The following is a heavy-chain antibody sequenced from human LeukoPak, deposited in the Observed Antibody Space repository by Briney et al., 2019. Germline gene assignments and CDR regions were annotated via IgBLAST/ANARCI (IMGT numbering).Heavy chain of an antibody. V-gene: IGHV1-18*01. J-gene: IGHJ3*02. CDR3: ATGIGAASGAFDI. Sequence: ASVKVSCKASGYTFTNYGISWVRQAPGQGLEWMGWISAYNGNSNYAQKFQGRVTMTTDTSTSTAYMELRSLRSEDTAVYYCATGIGAASGAFDIWGQGTLVTVSS. CDR2: ISAYNGNS. D-gene: IGHD2/OR15-2a*01. CDR1: GYTFTNYG.